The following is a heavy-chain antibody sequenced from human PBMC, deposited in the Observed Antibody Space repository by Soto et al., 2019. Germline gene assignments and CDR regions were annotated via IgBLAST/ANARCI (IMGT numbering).Heavy chain of an antibody. CDR1: GYSFTSYC. V-gene: IGHV5-51*01. J-gene: IGHJ3*02. Sequence: GESLKISYRGSGYSFTSYCIGCVRQMPGKGLEWMGIIYPGDSDTRYSPSFQGQVTISADKSISTAYLQWSSLKASDTAMYYCAGQDTMVRNHDAFDIWGQGTMVTVSS. CDR3: AGQDTMVRNHDAFDI. CDR2: IYPGDSDT. D-gene: IGHD3-10*01.